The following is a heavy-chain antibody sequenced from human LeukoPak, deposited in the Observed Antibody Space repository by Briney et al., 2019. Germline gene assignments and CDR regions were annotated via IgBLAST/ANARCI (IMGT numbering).Heavy chain of an antibody. J-gene: IGHJ4*02. CDR3: ARLVRDGYDYYFDY. CDR2: IYYSGST. V-gene: IGHV4-39*01. CDR1: GGSISSRSYY. D-gene: IGHD5-24*01. Sequence: PSETLSLTCTVSGGSISSRSYYWGWIRQPPGKGLEWIGSIYYSGSTYYNPSLKSRVTISVDTSKNQFSLKLSSVTAADTAVYYCARLVRDGYDYYFDYWGQGTLVTVSS.